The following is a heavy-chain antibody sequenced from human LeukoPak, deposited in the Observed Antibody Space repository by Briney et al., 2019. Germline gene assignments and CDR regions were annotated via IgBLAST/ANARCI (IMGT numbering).Heavy chain of an antibody. CDR2: IYYSGST. CDR1: GGSISSYY. J-gene: IGHJ6*02. CDR3: ARGEYYYYYGMDV. V-gene: IGHV4-59*01. Sequence: SETLSLTCTGSGGSISSYYWSWIRQAPGKGLEWIGYIYYSGSTNYNPSLKSRVTISVDTSKNQFSLKLSSVTAADTAVYYCARGEYYYYYGMDVWGQGTTVTVS.